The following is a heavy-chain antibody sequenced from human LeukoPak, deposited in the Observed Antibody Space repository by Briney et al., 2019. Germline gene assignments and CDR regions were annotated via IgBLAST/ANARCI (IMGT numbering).Heavy chain of an antibody. CDR1: GFTFSDYY. D-gene: IGHD6-13*01. CDR2: ISSSGNAM. Sequence: GGSLRLSXSASGFTFSDYYMSWIRQAPGKGLEWVSYISSSGNAMYYADSVKGRFTISRDNAKNSLYLQMNSLRAEDTAVYYCAREIAAAGTDCWGQGTLVTVSS. CDR3: AREIAAAGTDC. V-gene: IGHV3-11*04. J-gene: IGHJ4*02.